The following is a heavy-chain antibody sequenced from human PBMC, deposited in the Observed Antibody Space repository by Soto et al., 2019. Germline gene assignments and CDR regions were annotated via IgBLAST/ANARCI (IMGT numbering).Heavy chain of an antibody. CDR3: ARGLRGVYDFDY. CDR2: IYYSGST. D-gene: IGHD6-6*01. J-gene: IGHJ4*02. V-gene: IGHV4-31*03. Sequence: SETLSLTCTVSGGSISSGGYYWSWIRQHPGKGLEWIGYIYYSGSTYYNPSLKSRVTISVDTSKNQFSLKLSSVTAADTAVYYCARGLRGVYDFDYWGQGTLVTVSS. CDR1: GGSISSGGYY.